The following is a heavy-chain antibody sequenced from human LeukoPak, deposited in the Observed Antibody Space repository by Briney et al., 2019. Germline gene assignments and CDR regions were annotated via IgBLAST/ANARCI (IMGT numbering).Heavy chain of an antibody. J-gene: IGHJ4*02. Sequence: GASVKVSCKASGGTFSSYAISWVRQAPGQGLEWMGGIIPIFGTANYAQKFQGRVTITTDESTSTAYMELSSLRSEDTAVYYCARCYYSNPYYFDYWGQGTLVTVSS. V-gene: IGHV1-69*05. CDR1: GGTFSSYA. CDR2: IIPIFGTA. D-gene: IGHD4-11*01. CDR3: ARCYYSNPYYFDY.